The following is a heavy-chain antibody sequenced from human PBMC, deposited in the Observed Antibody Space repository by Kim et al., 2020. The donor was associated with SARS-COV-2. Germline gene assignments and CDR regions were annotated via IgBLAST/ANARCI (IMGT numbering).Heavy chain of an antibody. V-gene: IGHV5-51*01. CDR1: GYSFTTYW. CDR3: ALAHCGGASCYRAH. CDR2: IYPGDSDT. D-gene: IGHD2-15*01. J-gene: IGHJ4*02. Sequence: GESLKISCKGSGYSFTTYWIGWVRQMPGKGLEWMGIIYPGDSDTRYRPSFQGQVTISAAKSISTVYLQWSSLKASDTAIYYCALAHCGGASCYRAHWGQGTLVTVSS.